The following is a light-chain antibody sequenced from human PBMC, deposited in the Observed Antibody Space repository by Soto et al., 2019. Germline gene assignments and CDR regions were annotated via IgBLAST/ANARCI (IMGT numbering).Light chain of an antibody. Sequence: AIRMTQSPSSLAASTVDRVTIACLASQGISSYLAWYQQKPGKAPKLLIYAASTLQSGVPSRFSGSGSGTEFTLTISSLQAEDFATYFCQESYTTPAVSFGGGTKVDIK. CDR2: AAS. CDR3: QESYTTPAVS. CDR1: QGISSY. J-gene: IGKJ4*01. V-gene: IGKV1-8*01.